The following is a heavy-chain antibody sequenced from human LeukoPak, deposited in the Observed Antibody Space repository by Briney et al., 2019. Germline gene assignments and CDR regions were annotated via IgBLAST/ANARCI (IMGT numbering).Heavy chain of an antibody. CDR3: ANWAPLMVNVLVDY. J-gene: IGHJ4*02. D-gene: IGHD2-8*01. Sequence: PGGSLRLSCAASGFTFSSYAMSWVRQAPGKGLEWVSAISGSGGSTYYADSVKGRFTISRDNSKNTLYLQMNSLRAEDTAIYYCANWAPLMVNVLVDYWGQGTLVTVSS. CDR1: GFTFSSYA. CDR2: ISGSGGST. V-gene: IGHV3-23*01.